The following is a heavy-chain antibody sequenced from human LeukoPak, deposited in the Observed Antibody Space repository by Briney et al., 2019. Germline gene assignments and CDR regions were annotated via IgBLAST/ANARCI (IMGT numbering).Heavy chain of an antibody. D-gene: IGHD6-19*01. Sequence: PGGPLRLSCAASGFTFSSYSMNWVRQAPGKGLEWISSISSSSSYIYYADSVKGRFTISRDNAKNSLYLQMNSLGAEDTAVYYCARVLSPLVAGIPLDYWGQGTLVTVSS. J-gene: IGHJ4*02. CDR2: ISSSSSYI. CDR3: ARVLSPLVAGIPLDY. V-gene: IGHV3-21*01. CDR1: GFTFSSYS.